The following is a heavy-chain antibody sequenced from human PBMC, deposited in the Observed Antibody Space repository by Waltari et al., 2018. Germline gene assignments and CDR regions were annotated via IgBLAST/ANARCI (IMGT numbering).Heavy chain of an antibody. Sequence: QLQLQESGPGLVKPSETLSLTCTFSGGSISSSSHYWGWIRQPPGKGLEWIGRIYYSGINYYNPSLKSRVTISVDTSKNQFSLTLSSVTAADTAVYYCARIESGYYDAFDIWGQGTQVTVSS. CDR1: GGSISSSSHY. D-gene: IGHD3-3*01. CDR3: ARIESGYYDAFDI. CDR2: IYYSGIN. V-gene: IGHV4-39*07. J-gene: IGHJ3*02.